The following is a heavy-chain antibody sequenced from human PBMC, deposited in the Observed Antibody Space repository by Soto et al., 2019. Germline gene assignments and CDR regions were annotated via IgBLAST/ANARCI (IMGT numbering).Heavy chain of an antibody. CDR3: ARDQTTVVPTGAFDI. CDR1: GYTFTSYY. CDR2: INPSGGST. D-gene: IGHD4-17*01. V-gene: IGHV1-46*01. J-gene: IGHJ3*02. Sequence: ASVKVSCKASGYTFTSYYMHWLRQAPGQGLEWMGIINPSGGSTSYAQKFQGRVTMTRDTSTSTVYMELSSLRSEDTAVYYCARDQTTVVPTGAFDIWGQGTMVTVSS.